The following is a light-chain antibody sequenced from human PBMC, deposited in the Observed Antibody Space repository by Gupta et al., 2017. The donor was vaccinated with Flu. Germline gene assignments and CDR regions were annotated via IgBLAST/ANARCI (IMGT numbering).Light chain of an antibody. CDR3: GSRDSRGNNLYV. Sequence: SSAVTQDPAVSVALGQTVRITCQGDSLRIYYASCDQQKPGQAPELVLDGNNNRPSGSPDRFSGSTSGNTASLTISGAQAEEEADYYCGSRDSRGNNLYVFGSGTKVTVL. J-gene: IGLJ1*01. CDR2: GNN. V-gene: IGLV3-19*01. CDR1: SLRIYY.